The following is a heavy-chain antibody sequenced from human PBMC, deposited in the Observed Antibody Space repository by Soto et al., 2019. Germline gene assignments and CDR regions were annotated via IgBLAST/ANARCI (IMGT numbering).Heavy chain of an antibody. Sequence: QVQLVQSGAEVKKPGASVKVSCRASGYTFTTYGISWVRQAPGQGVEWMGWISAYNGKTNYAQTPQGRVTITTETSTSTAYMELGSLRSDDTAVYYCAKTPHYDSSGYYSWFDPWGQGTLVTVSS. CDR2: ISAYNGKT. CDR3: AKTPHYDSSGYYSWFDP. V-gene: IGHV1-18*01. D-gene: IGHD3-22*01. CDR1: GYTFTTYG. J-gene: IGHJ5*02.